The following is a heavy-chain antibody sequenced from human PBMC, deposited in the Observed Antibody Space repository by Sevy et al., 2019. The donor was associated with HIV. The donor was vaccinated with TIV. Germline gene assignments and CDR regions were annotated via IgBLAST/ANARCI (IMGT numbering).Heavy chain of an antibody. V-gene: IGHV3-30-3*01. J-gene: IGHJ6*02. Sequence: GGSLRLSCAASGFTFSSYAMHWVRQAPGKGLEWVAVISYDGSNKYYADSVKGRFTISRDNSKNTLYLQMNSLRAEDTAVYYCAGARPYSSGWHGYYYYGMDVWGQGTTVTVSS. CDR2: ISYDGSNK. CDR1: GFTFSSYA. CDR3: AGARPYSSGWHGYYYYGMDV. D-gene: IGHD6-19*01.